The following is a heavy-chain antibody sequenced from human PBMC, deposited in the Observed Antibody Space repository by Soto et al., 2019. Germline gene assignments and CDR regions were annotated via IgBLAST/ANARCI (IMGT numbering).Heavy chain of an antibody. D-gene: IGHD6-25*01. CDR1: GGSISSYY. CDR3: ARDLGSGGVNWFDP. CDR2: IYTSGST. Sequence: PSETLSLTCTVSGGSISSYYWSWIRQPAGKGLEWIGHIYTSGSTNYNPSLKSRVTMSVDTSKNQFSLKLSSVTAADTAVYYCARDLGSGGVNWFDPWGQGTLVTVSS. V-gene: IGHV4-4*07. J-gene: IGHJ5*02.